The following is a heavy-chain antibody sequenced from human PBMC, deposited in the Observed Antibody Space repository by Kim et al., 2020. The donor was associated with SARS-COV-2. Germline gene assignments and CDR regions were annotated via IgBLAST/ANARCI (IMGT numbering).Heavy chain of an antibody. D-gene: IGHD5-12*01. CDR2: ISYDGSNK. CDR1: GLTFSSYG. J-gene: IGHJ6*04. CDR3: ATNEGVELATILYYGMDV. V-gene: IGHV3-33*05. Sequence: GGSLRLSCAASGLTFSSYGMHWVRQAPGKGLEWVAVISYDGSNKYYADSVKGRFTISRDNSKNTLYLQMNSLRAEDTAVYYCATNEGVELATILYYGMDVWGKGTTVTVSS.